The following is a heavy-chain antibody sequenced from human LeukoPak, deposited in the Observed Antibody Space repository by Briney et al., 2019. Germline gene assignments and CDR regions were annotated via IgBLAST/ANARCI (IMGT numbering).Heavy chain of an antibody. J-gene: IGHJ4*02. V-gene: IGHV5-51*01. CDR3: ARQDQVVPAALYYFDY. CDR1: GSRFTSYW. CDR2: IYPGDSDT. D-gene: IGHD2-2*01. Sequence: GESLKISCKGSGSRFTSYWIGWVRQMPGKGLEWMGIIYPGDSDTRYSPSFQGQVTISADKSISTAYLQWSSLKASDTAMYYCARQDQVVPAALYYFDYWGQGTLVTVSS.